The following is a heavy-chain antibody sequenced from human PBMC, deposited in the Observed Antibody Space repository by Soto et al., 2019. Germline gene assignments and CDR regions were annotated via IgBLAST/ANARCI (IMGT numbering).Heavy chain of an antibody. D-gene: IGHD1-1*01. J-gene: IGHJ6*02. CDR3: ARARTGTTSMDV. CDR2: MNHNSGKT. Sequence: QVQLVQSGAEVKKPGASVKVSCKASGYTFTSYDINWVRQATGQGLEWMGWMNHNSGKTGYAQKFQGRVTTTRTTAISTAHLELSSLRAEDTAVYYCARARTGTTSMDVWGQGTTVSVSS. CDR1: GYTFTSYD. V-gene: IGHV1-8*01.